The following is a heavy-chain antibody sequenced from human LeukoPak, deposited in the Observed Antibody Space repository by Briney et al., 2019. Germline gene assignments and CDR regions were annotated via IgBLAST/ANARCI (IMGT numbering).Heavy chain of an antibody. J-gene: IGHJ4*02. D-gene: IGHD3-16*02. CDR1: GGSISSYY. CDR2: IYTSGST. V-gene: IGHV4-4*07. CDR3: ARGALYDYVWGSYRPLDY. Sequence: TSETLSLTCNVSGGSISSYYWSWIRQPAGKGLEWIGRIYTSGSTNYNPSLKSRVTMSVDTSKNQFSLKLSSVTAADTAVYYCARGALYDYVWGSYRPLDYWGQGTLVTVSS.